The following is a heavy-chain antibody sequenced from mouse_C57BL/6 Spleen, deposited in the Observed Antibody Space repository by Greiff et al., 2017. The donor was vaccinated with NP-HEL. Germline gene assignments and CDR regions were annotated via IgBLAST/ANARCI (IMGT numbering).Heavy chain of an antibody. CDR2: ILTGSGST. CDR1: GYTFTGYW. V-gene: IGHV1-9*01. CDR3: ARSKDFGSSFFAD. J-gene: IGHJ3*01. Sequence: VQLQESGAELMKPGASVKLSCKATGYTFTGYWIAWVKQRPGHGLELIGEILTGSGSTNYTEKFKGQATFTADTSSNTAYMQLSSLTTEDSAIYYCARSKDFGSSFFADWGQGTLVTVSA. D-gene: IGHD1-1*01.